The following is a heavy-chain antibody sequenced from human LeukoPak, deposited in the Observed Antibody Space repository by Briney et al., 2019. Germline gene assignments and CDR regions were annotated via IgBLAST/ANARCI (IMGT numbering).Heavy chain of an antibody. J-gene: IGHJ4*02. V-gene: IGHV5-10-1*01. CDR2: IDPSDSYT. D-gene: IGHD1-26*01. CDR3: ARHSGGSYFYAFDH. Sequence: GESLRISCKGSGYSFTYYWISWVRQMPGKGLEWMGRIDPSDSYTNYSPSFQGHVTFSVDKSISTAYLQWSGLKASDTAMYYCARHSGGSYFYAFDHWGQGTLVTVSS. CDR1: GYSFTYYW.